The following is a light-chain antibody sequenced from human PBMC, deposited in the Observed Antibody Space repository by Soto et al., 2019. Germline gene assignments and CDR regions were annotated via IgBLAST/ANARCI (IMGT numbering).Light chain of an antibody. CDR3: GPWDSSLSVV. CDR2: DNN. V-gene: IGLV1-51*01. Sequence: QSVLTQPPSVSAAPGQKVTISCSGSSSNIGNNYVSWYQQLPGTAPKLLIYDNNKQPSGIPDRFSGSKSGTSATLGSTGLQTGDEADYYCGPWDSSLSVVFGGGTKLTVL. CDR1: SSNIGNNY. J-gene: IGLJ2*01.